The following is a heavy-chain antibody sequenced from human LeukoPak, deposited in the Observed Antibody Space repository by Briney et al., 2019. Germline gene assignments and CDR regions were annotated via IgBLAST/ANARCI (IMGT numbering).Heavy chain of an antibody. D-gene: IGHD6-13*01. CDR2: ISGSGGST. CDR1: GFTFSSSS. J-gene: IGHJ4*02. CDR3: AKVSSSSWTWDSLLDY. Sequence: PGGSLRLSCEASGFTFSSSSMSWVRQAPGKGLEWVSAISGSGGSTYYADSVKGRFTISRDNSKNTLYLQMNSLRAEDTAVYYCAKVSSSSWTWDSLLDYWGQGTLVTVSS. V-gene: IGHV3-23*01.